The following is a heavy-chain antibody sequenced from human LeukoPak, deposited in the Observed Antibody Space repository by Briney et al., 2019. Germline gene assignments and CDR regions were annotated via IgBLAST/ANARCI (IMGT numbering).Heavy chain of an antibody. Sequence: ASVKVSCKASGYTFSNSGISWVRQAPGQGLEWMGWISTCSGTTNYAHNLQGRLTMTTDTSTSTAYMELRNLKSDDTAVYYCARSGGYYFYMDVWGKGTTVTVSS. D-gene: IGHD1-26*01. CDR3: ARSGGYYFYMDV. CDR2: ISTCSGTT. V-gene: IGHV1-18*01. J-gene: IGHJ6*03. CDR1: GYTFSNSG.